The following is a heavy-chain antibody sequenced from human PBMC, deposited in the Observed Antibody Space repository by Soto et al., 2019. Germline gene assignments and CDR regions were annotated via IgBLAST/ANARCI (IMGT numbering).Heavy chain of an antibody. J-gene: IGHJ3*02. CDR3: AHNTVVISCDAWVI. D-gene: IGHD2-15*01. CDR1: GFSLSTSGVG. V-gene: IGHV2-5*02. Sequence: QITLKESGPTLVKPTQTLTLTCTFSGFSLSTSGVGVGWIRQPPGKALEWLALIYWDDDKRYSPSLKSRLTSXKXPXXNRAVLTMTHMYAVDTSTYYFAHNTVVISCDAWVIWGQGTMVTVSS. CDR2: IYWDDDK.